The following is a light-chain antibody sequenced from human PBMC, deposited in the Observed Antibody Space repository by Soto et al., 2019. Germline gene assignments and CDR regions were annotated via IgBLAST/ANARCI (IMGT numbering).Light chain of an antibody. Sequence: DIQMTQSPSTLSASVGYRVIITCRASQTISSWLAWYQQKPGKAPKLLIYKASTLKSGVPSRFSGSGSGTEFTLTISSLQPDDFATYYCQHYNSYSEAFGQGTKVDIK. CDR2: KAS. V-gene: IGKV1-5*03. CDR3: QHYNSYSEA. CDR1: QTISSW. J-gene: IGKJ1*01.